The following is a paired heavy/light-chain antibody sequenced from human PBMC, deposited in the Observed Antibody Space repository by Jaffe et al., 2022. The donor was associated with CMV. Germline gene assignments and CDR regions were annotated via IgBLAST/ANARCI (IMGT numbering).Heavy chain of an antibody. Sequence: EVQLLESGGGLVQPGGSLRLSCATSGFSFTTFAMSWVRQAPGKGLEWVSSISGSGLSIYYADSVKDRFTVSSDPSETTLYLQMDGLTADDTAVYYCAKQTGTLFSYDYWGQGTLVTVSS. CDR3: AKQTGTLFSYDY. J-gene: IGHJ4*02. CDR1: GFSFTTFA. CDR2: ISGSGLSI. D-gene: IGHD1-7*01. V-gene: IGHV3-23*01.
Light chain of an antibody. J-gene: IGKJ1*01. CDR2: AAS. V-gene: IGKV1-39*01. Sequence: DIQLTQSPSSLAASVGDSITITCRASQTVRTYLSWYRQKSGKAPELLIFAASSLQRGVPSRVSASGSETEFTLTINNLQPEDFATYFCQQSYTSLAWTFGQGTKIELK. CDR1: QTVRTY. CDR3: QQSYTSLAWT.